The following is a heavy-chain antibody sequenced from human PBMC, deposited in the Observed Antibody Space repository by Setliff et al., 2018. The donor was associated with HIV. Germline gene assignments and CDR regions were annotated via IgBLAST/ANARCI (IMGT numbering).Heavy chain of an antibody. Sequence: GGSLRLSCAASGFTFSSYAMHWVRQAPGKGLEWVAVISYDGSNKYYADSVKGRFTISRDNSKNTLYLQMNSLRAEDTAVYYCARSSSSSWQGGAFDIWGQGTMVTVSS. D-gene: IGHD6-13*01. V-gene: IGHV3-30*04. CDR2: ISYDGSNK. CDR1: GFTFSSYA. J-gene: IGHJ3*02. CDR3: ARSSSSSWQGGAFDI.